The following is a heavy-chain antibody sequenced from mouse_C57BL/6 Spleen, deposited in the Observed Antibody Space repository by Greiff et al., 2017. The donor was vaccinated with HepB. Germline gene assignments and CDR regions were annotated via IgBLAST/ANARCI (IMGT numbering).Heavy chain of an antibody. CDR2: IHPSDSDT. D-gene: IGHD2-5*01. J-gene: IGHJ4*01. CDR1: GYTFTSYW. Sequence: QVQLQQAGAELVKPGASVKVSCKASGYTFTSYWMHWVKQRPGQGLEWIGRIHPSDSDTNDNQKFKGKATLTVDKSSSTAYMQLSSLTSEDSAVYYCAMYSNYDYAMDYWGQGTSVTVSS. CDR3: AMYSNYDYAMDY. V-gene: IGHV1-74*01.